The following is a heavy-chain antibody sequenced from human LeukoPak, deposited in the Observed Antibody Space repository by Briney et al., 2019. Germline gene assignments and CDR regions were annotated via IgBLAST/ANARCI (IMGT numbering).Heavy chain of an antibody. D-gene: IGHD3-10*01. CDR1: GGSISSSSYY. J-gene: IGHJ4*02. CDR2: IYYSGSI. Sequence: SETLSLTCTVSGGSISSSSYYWGWIRQPPGKGLEWIGSIYYSGSIYYNPSLKSRVTISVDTSKNQFSLKLNSVTAADTAVFYCAANSADYNTLGSSYKVWGQGTLVTVSS. V-gene: IGHV4-39*01. CDR3: AANSADYNTLGSSYKV.